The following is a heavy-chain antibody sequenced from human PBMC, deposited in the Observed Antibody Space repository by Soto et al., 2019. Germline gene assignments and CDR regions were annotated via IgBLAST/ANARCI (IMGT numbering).Heavy chain of an antibody. V-gene: IGHV3-21*01. J-gene: IGHJ4*02. Sequence: PGGSLTLSCAASGFSFSSYNMNWVRQPPGKGLEWVSSISSSSSYIYYADPAKGRFTISRDNAKNSLYLQMNSLRAEDTAVYYCARDSLYSNYVAYWGQGTLVTVSS. CDR3: ARDSLYSNYVAY. CDR1: GFSFSSYN. CDR2: ISSSSSYI. D-gene: IGHD4-4*01.